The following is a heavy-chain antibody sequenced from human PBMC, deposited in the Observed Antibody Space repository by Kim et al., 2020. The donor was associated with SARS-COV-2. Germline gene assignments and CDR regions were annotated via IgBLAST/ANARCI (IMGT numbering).Heavy chain of an antibody. CDR2: M. Sequence: MSYADSVRGRFTISTDDAKASLYLQMNSLKDEDTAVYYCVRGLNFAFDFWGQGALVTVSS. J-gene: IGHJ4*02. D-gene: IGHD1-1*01. V-gene: IGHV3-48*02. CDR3: VRGLNFAFDF.